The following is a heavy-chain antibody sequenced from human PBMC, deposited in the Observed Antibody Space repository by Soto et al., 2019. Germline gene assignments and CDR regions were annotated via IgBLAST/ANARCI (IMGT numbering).Heavy chain of an antibody. J-gene: IGHJ2*01. Sequence: GGSLRLSCAASGFTFRSYAMSWVLQAPGKGQELVSGISGSGISTHYADSVKGRFTVSRDNSKNTLYLQMNSLRAEDTAVYNCAKEPVGPDWYFDLWGRSTLVTVSS. V-gene: IGHV3-23*01. CDR3: AKEPVGPDWYFDL. CDR1: GFTFRSYA. CDR2: ISGSGIST.